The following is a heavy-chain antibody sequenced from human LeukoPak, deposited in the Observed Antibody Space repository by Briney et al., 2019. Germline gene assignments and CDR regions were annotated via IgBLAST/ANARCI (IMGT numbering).Heavy chain of an antibody. CDR2: IWYDGSNK. CDR3: ARSQAVYEMGPLDY. Sequence: WGSLRLSCAASGSTFSRYGMHWVRQAPGKGLEWVAVIWYDGSNKYYADAVKGRFTISRDNSRTTLYLQVHSLTAEDTAVYYCARSQAVYEMGPLDYWGKGTLVTVSS. CDR1: GSTFSRYG. V-gene: IGHV3-33*01. D-gene: IGHD2-8*01. J-gene: IGHJ4*02.